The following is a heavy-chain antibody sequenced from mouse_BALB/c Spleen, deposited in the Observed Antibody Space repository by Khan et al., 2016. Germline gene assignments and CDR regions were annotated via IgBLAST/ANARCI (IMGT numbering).Heavy chain of an antibody. V-gene: IGHV3-1*02. CDR1: GYSITSGYS. J-gene: IGHJ1*01. CDR3: ASYGNYVGTWWYFDV. D-gene: IGHD2-1*01. Sequence: EVQLVESGPDLVKPSQSLSLTCTVTGYSITSGYSWHWIRQFPGNKLEWMGYIHYSGSTNYNPSLKSRISITRDTSENQFFLQLNSVTTEDTATXYCASYGNYVGTWWYFDVWGAGTTVTVSS. CDR2: IHYSGST.